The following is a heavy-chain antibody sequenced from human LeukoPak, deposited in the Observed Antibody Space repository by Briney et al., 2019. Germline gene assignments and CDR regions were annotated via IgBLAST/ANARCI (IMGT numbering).Heavy chain of an antibody. CDR2: ISYDGSNK. Sequence: GGSLRLSCAASGFTFGSYGMHWVRQAPGKGLEWVAVISYDGSNKYYADFVKGRFTISRDNSKNTLYLQMNSLRAEDTAIYYCANPDIAAAVRRDYWGQGTLVTVSS. D-gene: IGHD6-13*01. J-gene: IGHJ4*02. CDR3: ANPDIAAAVRRDY. CDR1: GFTFGSYG. V-gene: IGHV3-30*18.